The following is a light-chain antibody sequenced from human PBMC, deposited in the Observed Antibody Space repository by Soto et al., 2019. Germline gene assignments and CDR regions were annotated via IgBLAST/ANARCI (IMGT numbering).Light chain of an antibody. V-gene: IGKV3-15*01. CDR2: GTS. CDR3: QQYNNWPPT. CDR1: QSVSSN. Sequence: EIVMTQSPATLSVSPGERATFSCRARQSVSSNLAWYQQKFGQSPRLLIHGTSTRATGIPARFSGSGSGTEFTLTISSLQSEDFAVYYCQQYNNWPPTFGGGTKV. J-gene: IGKJ4*01.